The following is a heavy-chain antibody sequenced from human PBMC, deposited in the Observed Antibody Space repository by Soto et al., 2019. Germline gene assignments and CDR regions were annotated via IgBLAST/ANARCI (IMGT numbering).Heavy chain of an antibody. D-gene: IGHD4-4*01. CDR3: ARIYSNSYFDY. CDR1: GGSISSYY. V-gene: IGHV4-59*01. J-gene: IGHJ4*02. CDR2: IYYSGST. Sequence: QVQLQEAGPGLVKPSETLSLTCTVSGGSISSYYWSWIRQPPGKGLEWIGYIYYSGSTNYYPSLKSRVTTSVDTSKNQFSLKLSSVTAADTAVYYCARIYSNSYFDYWGQGTLVTVSS.